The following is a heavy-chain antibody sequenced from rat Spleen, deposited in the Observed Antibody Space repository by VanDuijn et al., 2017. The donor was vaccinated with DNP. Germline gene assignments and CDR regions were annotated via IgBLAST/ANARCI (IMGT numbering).Heavy chain of an antibody. Sequence: EVQLVESGGGPVQPGRSLKLSCAASGFTFSNYGMHWIRQAPTKGLEWVASITNSGGSTYYSDSVKGRFSISRDNAKSTLYLQVNSLRSEDTATYYCTSNPHIRTAAPFDYWGQGVMVTVSS. V-gene: IGHV5-19*01. D-gene: IGHD3-8*01. J-gene: IGHJ2*01. CDR3: TSNPHIRTAAPFDY. CDR1: GFTFSNYG. CDR2: ITNSGGST.